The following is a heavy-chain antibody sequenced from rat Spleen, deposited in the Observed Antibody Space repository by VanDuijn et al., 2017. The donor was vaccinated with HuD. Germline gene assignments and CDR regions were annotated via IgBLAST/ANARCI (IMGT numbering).Heavy chain of an antibody. CDR1: GFSLTDYS. CDR3: ARDAGILRY. D-gene: IGHD1-6*01. Sequence: EVQLKESGPGLVQPSQTLSITCTVSGFSLTDYSVHWVRQPPGKGLEWMGLIWTGGSTAYNSLLKSRLTISRDISKSQVFLKMNSLQTEDTATYYCARDAGILRYWGQGVMVTVSS. CDR2: IWTGGST. J-gene: IGHJ2*01. V-gene: IGHV2S63*01.